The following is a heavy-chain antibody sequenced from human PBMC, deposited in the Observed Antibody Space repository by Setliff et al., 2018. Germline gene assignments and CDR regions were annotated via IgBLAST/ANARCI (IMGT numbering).Heavy chain of an antibody. CDR3: AREPWYYNFWSGYTRDYFDY. CDR1: GYTFSTYG. D-gene: IGHD3-3*01. J-gene: IGHJ4*02. Sequence: ASVKVSCKDSGYTFSTYGISWVRQAPGQGLEWMGWISAYNGNTNYAQRFQGRVTMTTDTSTSTAYMELRSLSSVTAADTAVYYCAREPWYYNFWSGYTRDYFDYWGQGTLVTVSS. CDR2: ISAYNGNT. V-gene: IGHV1-18*01.